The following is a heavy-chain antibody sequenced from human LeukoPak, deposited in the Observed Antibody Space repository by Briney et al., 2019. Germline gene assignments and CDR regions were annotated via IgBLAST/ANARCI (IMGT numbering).Heavy chain of an antibody. V-gene: IGHV1-18*04. CDR3: ASSNDFWSGYYGGPFDY. J-gene: IGHJ4*02. CDR1: GYTVTSYY. D-gene: IGHD3-3*01. CDR2: ISAYNGNT. Sequence: ASVKVSCKASGYTVTSYYMHWVRQAPGQGLEWMGWISAYNGNTNYAQKLQGRVTMTTDTSTSTAYMELRSLRSDDTAVYYCASSNDFWSGYYGGPFDYWGQGTLVTVSS.